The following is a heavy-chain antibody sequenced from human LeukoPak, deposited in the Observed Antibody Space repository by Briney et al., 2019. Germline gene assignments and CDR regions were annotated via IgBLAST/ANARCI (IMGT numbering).Heavy chain of an antibody. V-gene: IGHV3-23*01. Sequence: GGSLRLSCAASGFTFSSYAMSWVRQAPGKGLEWVSGISGNGGVTYYADSVKGRFTISRDNSKNTLYLQMNSLRAEDTAAYYCAPNWRISALFDYWGQGTLVTVSS. CDR1: GFTFSSYA. D-gene: IGHD1-20*01. CDR3: APNWRISALFDY. J-gene: IGHJ4*02. CDR2: ISGNGGVT.